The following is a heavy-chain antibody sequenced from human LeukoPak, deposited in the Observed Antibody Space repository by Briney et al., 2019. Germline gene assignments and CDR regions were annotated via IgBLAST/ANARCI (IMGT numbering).Heavy chain of an antibody. J-gene: IGHJ4*02. D-gene: IGHD3-22*01. Sequence: GGSLRLSCAASGFTFSSYGIHWVRQAPGKGLEWVAFIRYDGSNKYYADSVKGRFTISRDNSKNTLYLQMNSLRAEDTAVYYCAKDYYYDSSGNSDYWGQGTLVTVSS. CDR2: IRYDGSNK. V-gene: IGHV3-30*02. CDR1: GFTFSSYG. CDR3: AKDYYYDSSGNSDY.